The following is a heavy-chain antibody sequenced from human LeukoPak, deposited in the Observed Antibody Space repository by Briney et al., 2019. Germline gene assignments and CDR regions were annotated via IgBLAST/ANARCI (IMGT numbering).Heavy chain of an antibody. CDR1: GGSFSGYY. Sequence: SETLSLTCAVYGGSFSGYYWSWIRQPPGKGLEWIGEINHSGSTNYNPSLKSRVTISVDTSKNQFSLKLSSVTAADTAVYYCASGQDYGDYTPFDHWGQGTLVTVSS. CDR2: INHSGST. D-gene: IGHD4-17*01. V-gene: IGHV4-34*01. CDR3: ASGQDYGDYTPFDH. J-gene: IGHJ4*02.